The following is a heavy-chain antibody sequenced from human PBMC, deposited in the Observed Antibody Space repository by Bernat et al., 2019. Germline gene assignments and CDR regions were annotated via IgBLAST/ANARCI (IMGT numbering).Heavy chain of an antibody. J-gene: IGHJ4*02. CDR3: AKERYSSSSQQDSD. CDR2: ISYDGNNK. CDR1: GFTFSSYG. Sequence: QVQLVESGGGVVQPGRSLRLSCAASGFTFSSYGMHWVRQAPGKGLEWVAVISYDGNNKYYADSVKGRFTISRDNSKNTLYLQMNSLRAEDTAVYYCAKERYSSSSQQDSDWGQGTLVTVSS. V-gene: IGHV3-30*18. D-gene: IGHD6-6*01.